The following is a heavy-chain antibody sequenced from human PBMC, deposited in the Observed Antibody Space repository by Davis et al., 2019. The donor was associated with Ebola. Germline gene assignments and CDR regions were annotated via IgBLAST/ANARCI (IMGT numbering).Heavy chain of an antibody. V-gene: IGHV5-51*01. J-gene: IGHJ6*04. CDR1: GYSFTSYW. D-gene: IGHD5-12*01. Sequence: GGSLRLSCKGSGYSFTSYWISWVRQTPAKGLEWMGIIYPGDSDTRYSPSFQGQVTVSVDRSISTAYLRWSSLRSEDTAVYYCAREEIIVATILGRYYYYGMDVWGKGTTVTVSS. CDR2: IYPGDSDT. CDR3: AREEIIVATILGRYYYYGMDV.